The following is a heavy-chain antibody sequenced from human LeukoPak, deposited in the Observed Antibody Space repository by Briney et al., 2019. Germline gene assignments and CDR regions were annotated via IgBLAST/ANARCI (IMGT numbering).Heavy chain of an antibody. V-gene: IGHV3-30*04. D-gene: IGHD3-3*01. CDR1: GFTFSSYA. CDR2: ISSGGSSE. Sequence: GGSLRLSCAASGFTFSSYAMHWVRQAPGKGLEWVAIISSGGSSEYYADSVKGRFTISRDNSKNTLYLEMKSLRAEDTAVYSCARDRPSTVFGVADYYYMDVWGKGTTVTVSS. J-gene: IGHJ6*03. CDR3: ARDRPSTVFGVADYYYMDV.